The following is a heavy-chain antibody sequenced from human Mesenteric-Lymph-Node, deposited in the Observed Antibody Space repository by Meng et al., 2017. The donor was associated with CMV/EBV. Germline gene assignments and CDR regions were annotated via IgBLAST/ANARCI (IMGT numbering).Heavy chain of an antibody. D-gene: IGHD3-9*01. J-gene: IGHJ4*02. CDR2: IYYNGNT. CDR1: GGSVSSESYY. CDR3: ARSDIGLVFDY. V-gene: IGHV4-61*01. Sequence: SCSVSGGSVSSESYYWNWIRQTPGKGLEWIGFIYYNGNTHYNPSLKSRVTISEDTSKNQLSLKLSSVTAADTAVYYCARSDIGLVFDYWGQGMLVTVSS.